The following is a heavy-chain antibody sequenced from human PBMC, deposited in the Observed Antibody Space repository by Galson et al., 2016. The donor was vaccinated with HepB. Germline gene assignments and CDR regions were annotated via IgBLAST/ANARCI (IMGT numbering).Heavy chain of an antibody. V-gene: IGHV3-30*04. CDR1: GLNFSPYG. D-gene: IGHD1-26*01. CDR2: ISHDGSNT. J-gene: IGHJ4*02. CDR3: ARELEKWVSTYGAFDS. Sequence: SLRLSCAASGLNFSPYGMHWVRQAPGKGLEWVAGISHDGSNTYHADSVKGRFTISRDSAKQTLFLQMNSLRAEDTAVYYCARELEKWVSTYGAFDSWGQGTLVTVPS.